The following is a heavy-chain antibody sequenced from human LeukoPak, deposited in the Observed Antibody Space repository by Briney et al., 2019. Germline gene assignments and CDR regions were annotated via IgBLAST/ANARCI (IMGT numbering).Heavy chain of an antibody. CDR1: SCIFINYG. CDR2: INPSGGST. Sequence: ASVKVSCKASSCIFINYGISWVRQAPGQGLEWMGIINPSGGSTSYAQKFQGRVTMTRDTSTSTVYMELSSLRSEDTAVYYCARARRDGDYFDYWGQGTLVTVSS. J-gene: IGHJ4*02. V-gene: IGHV1-46*01. D-gene: IGHD4-17*01. CDR3: ARARRDGDYFDY.